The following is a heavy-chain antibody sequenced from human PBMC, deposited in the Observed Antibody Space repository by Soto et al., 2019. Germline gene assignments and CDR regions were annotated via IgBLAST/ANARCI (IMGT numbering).Heavy chain of an antibody. Sequence: TLSLTCAVSGGFISSGNWWSWVRQPPGKGLEWIGEIYHSGSTDYNPSLKSRVTISLDKSKTQFSLRLSSVTAADTAVYYCARVISPMAPSDYWGQGTLVT. CDR1: GGFISSGNW. D-gene: IGHD3-10*01. CDR2: IYHSGST. CDR3: ARVISPMAPSDY. V-gene: IGHV4-4*02. J-gene: IGHJ4*02.